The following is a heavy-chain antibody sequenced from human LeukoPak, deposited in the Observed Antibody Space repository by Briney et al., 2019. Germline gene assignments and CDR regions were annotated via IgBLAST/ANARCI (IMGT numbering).Heavy chain of an antibody. CDR3: ARDRSSGYYGDAFDI. CDR2: INPSGGST. CDR1: GYTFTSYY. Sequence: ASVKVSCKASGYTFTSYYMHWVRQAPGQGLEWMGIINPSGGSTSYAQKLQGRVTMTTDTSTSTAYMELRSLRSDDTAVYYCARDRSSGYYGDAFDIWGQGTMVTVSS. J-gene: IGHJ3*02. D-gene: IGHD3-22*01. V-gene: IGHV1-46*01.